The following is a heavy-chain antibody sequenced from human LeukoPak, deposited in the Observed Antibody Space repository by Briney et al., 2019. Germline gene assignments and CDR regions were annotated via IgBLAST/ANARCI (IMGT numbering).Heavy chain of an antibody. CDR2: IWYDGSNK. D-gene: IGHD3-10*01. V-gene: IGHV3-33*01. CDR3: ARHTIYGSGSYLDY. Sequence: GGSLRLSCAASGFTFSSYGMHWVRQAPGKGLEWVAVIWYDGSNKYYADSVKGRFTISGDNSKNTLYLQMNSLRAEDTAVYYCARHTIYGSGSYLDYWGQGTLVTVSS. CDR1: GFTFSSYG. J-gene: IGHJ4*02.